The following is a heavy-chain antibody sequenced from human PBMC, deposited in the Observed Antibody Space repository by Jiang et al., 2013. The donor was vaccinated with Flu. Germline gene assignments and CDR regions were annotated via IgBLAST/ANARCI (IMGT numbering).Heavy chain of an antibody. J-gene: IGHJ4*02. CDR1: GASVSSSSW. D-gene: IGHD6-19*01. V-gene: IGHV4-4*02. Sequence: PGLVKPSGTLSLTCGVSGASVSSSSWWTWVRQSPGKGLEWIGEINYGGDTNYNPSLKSRVTISTDKSKNHFSLMLTSVTAADTALYFCTRRLDWEITVEAVTGGFDSWGQGTLVTVSS. CDR2: INYGGDT. CDR3: TRRLDWEITVEAVTGGFDS.